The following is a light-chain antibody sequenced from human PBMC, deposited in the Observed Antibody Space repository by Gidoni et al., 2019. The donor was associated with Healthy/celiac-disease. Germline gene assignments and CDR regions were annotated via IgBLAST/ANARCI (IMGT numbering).Light chain of an antibody. Sequence: SYERTQPLSVSVALGQTARITCGGNNIGSKNVHWYQQKPGQAPVLVIYRDSNRPSGIPERFSGSNSGNTATLTISIAQAGDEADYYFQVWDSSTVVFGGGTKLTVL. V-gene: IGLV3-9*01. CDR3: QVWDSSTVV. J-gene: IGLJ2*01. CDR1: NIGSKN. CDR2: RDS.